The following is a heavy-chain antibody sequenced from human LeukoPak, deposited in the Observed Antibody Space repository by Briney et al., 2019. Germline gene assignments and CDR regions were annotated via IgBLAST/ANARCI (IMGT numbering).Heavy chain of an antibody. CDR2: IYHSGST. J-gene: IGHJ6*02. Sequence: SETLSLTCAVSGGSISSSNWWSWVRQPPGKGLEWIGEIYHSGSTNYKSSLKSRVTISIDKSKNQFSLKLSSVTAADTAVYYCARESVAALDHHYGMDVWGQGTTVTVSS. CDR3: ARESVAALDHHYGMDV. D-gene: IGHD6-6*01. CDR1: GGSISSSNW. V-gene: IGHV4-4*02.